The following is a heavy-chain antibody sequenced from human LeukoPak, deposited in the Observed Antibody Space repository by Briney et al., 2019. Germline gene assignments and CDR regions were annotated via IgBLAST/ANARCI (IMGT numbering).Heavy chain of an antibody. CDR2: MNPNSGNT. J-gene: IGHJ4*02. Sequence: GGSVKVSCKASGYTFTSYDINWVRQATGQGLEWMGWMNPNSGNTGYAQKFQGRVTMTRNTSISTAYMELSSLRSEDTAVYYCARGRPYDSSGYYLADYWGQGTLVTVSS. D-gene: IGHD3-22*01. CDR1: GYTFTSYD. V-gene: IGHV1-8*01. CDR3: ARGRPYDSSGYYLADY.